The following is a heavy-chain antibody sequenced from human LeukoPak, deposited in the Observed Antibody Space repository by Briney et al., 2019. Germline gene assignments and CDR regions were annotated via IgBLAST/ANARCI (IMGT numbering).Heavy chain of an antibody. D-gene: IGHD3-22*01. CDR1: GFTFSRYG. J-gene: IGHJ4*02. Sequence: PGGSLRLSCEASGFTFSRYGMSWVRQAPGKGLEWVSAIRGSGGSTYYADSVKGRFTISRDNSKNTLYLQMNSLRAEDTAVYYCAKGHGDSSGYYYFDSWGQGTLVTVSS. CDR2: IRGSGGST. CDR3: AKGHGDSSGYYYFDS. V-gene: IGHV3-23*01.